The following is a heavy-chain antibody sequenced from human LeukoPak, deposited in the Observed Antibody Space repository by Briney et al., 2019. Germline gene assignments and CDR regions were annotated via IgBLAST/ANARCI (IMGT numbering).Heavy chain of an antibody. CDR2: IRYDGSNK. Sequence: GGSLRLSCAASGFTFSSYGMHWVRQAPGKGLEWVAFIRYDGSNKYYADSVKGRFTISRVNSKNTLYLQMNSLRAEDTAVYYCAKDRTVGIAVAGFFDYWGQGTLVTVSS. CDR3: AKDRTVGIAVAGFFDY. CDR1: GFTFSSYG. J-gene: IGHJ4*02. D-gene: IGHD6-19*01. V-gene: IGHV3-30*02.